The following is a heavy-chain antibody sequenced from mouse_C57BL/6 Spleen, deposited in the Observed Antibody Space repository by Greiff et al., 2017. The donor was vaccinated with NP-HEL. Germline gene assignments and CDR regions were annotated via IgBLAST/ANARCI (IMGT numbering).Heavy chain of an antibody. Sequence: VQLQESGPGLVQPSQSLSITCTVSGFSLTSYGVHWVRQSPGKGLEWLGVIWRGGSTDYNAAFISRLSISKDNSKSQVFFKMNSLQADDTAIYYCVSYGYDNGWFAYWGQGTLVTVSA. V-gene: IGHV2-2*01. J-gene: IGHJ3*01. CDR1: GFSLTSYG. CDR3: VSYGYDNGWFAY. D-gene: IGHD2-2*01. CDR2: IWRGGST.